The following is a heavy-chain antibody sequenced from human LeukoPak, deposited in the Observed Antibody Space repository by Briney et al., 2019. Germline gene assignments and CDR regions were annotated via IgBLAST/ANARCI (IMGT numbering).Heavy chain of an antibody. V-gene: IGHV3-30*18. CDR1: GFTFSSYG. CDR2: ISYDGSNK. Sequence: GGSLRLSCAASGFTFSSYGMHWVRQAPGKGLEWGAVISYDGSNKYYADSVKGRFTISRDNSKNTLYLQMNSLRAEDTAVYYCAKDRRFGELEDYWGQGTLVTVSS. CDR3: AKDRRFGELEDY. D-gene: IGHD3-10*01. J-gene: IGHJ4*02.